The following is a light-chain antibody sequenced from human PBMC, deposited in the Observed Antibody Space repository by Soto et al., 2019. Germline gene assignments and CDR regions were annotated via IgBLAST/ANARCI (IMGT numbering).Light chain of an antibody. J-gene: IGKJ5*01. CDR2: DTS. V-gene: IGKV3-11*01. CDR1: QSVSRY. CDR3: QQRSNWIT. Sequence: DIVLTQAPGTLSLSPGERATVSCRPSQSVSRYLAWYQQKPGQAPRLLFYDTSYRATGIPARFSGSGSGTDFTLTISRLEPEDFAVYYCQQRSNWITFGQGTRLE.